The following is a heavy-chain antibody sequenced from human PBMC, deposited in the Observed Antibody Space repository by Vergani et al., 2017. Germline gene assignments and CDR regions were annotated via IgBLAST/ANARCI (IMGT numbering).Heavy chain of an antibody. V-gene: IGHV3-74*03. CDR1: GFSFNSYW. CDR3: ARARCIETCYMSNWLDS. D-gene: IGHD3-9*01. Sequence: DVHLAESGGGFFQPGGSLRLSCSASGFSFNSYWMHWVRKVPGKGLLWVSRIKSDGSITAYADSVKGRFTISRDNAQNRLYLQMNSLRVEDTGVYYCARARCIETCYMSNWLDSWGQGTLVTVSS. CDR2: IKSDGSIT. J-gene: IGHJ5*01.